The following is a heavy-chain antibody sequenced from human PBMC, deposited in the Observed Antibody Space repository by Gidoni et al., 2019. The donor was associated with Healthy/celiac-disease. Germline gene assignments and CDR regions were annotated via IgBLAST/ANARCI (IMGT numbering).Heavy chain of an antibody. V-gene: IGHV4-34*01. Sequence: QVQLQQWGAGLLKPSETLSLTCAAYVGSFSGYYWSWIRQPPGKGLEWIGEINHSGSTNYNPSLKSRVTISVDTSKDQFSLKLSSVTAADTAVYYCARVSMVPAASRYYYYGMDVWGKGTTVTVSS. D-gene: IGHD2-2*01. J-gene: IGHJ6*04. CDR1: VGSFSGYY. CDR3: ARVSMVPAASRYYYYGMDV. CDR2: INHSGST.